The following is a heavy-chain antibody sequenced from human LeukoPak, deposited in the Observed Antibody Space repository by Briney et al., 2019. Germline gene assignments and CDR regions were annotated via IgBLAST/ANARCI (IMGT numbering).Heavy chain of an antibody. Sequence: SETLSLTCAVYGGSFSGYYWSWIRQPPGKGLEWIGEINHSGSTNYNPSLKSRVTISVDTSKNQFSLKLSSVTAADTAVYYCASRIPGYDFWSGRYYYMDVWGKGTTVTVSS. CDR1: GGSFSGYY. V-gene: IGHV4-34*01. J-gene: IGHJ6*03. CDR2: INHSGST. CDR3: ASRIPGYDFWSGRYYYMDV. D-gene: IGHD3-3*01.